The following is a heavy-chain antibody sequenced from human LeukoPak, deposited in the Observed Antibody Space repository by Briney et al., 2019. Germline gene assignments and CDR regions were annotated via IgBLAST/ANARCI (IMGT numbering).Heavy chain of an antibody. V-gene: IGHV7-4-1*02. CDR1: GYTFTSYA. J-gene: IGHJ4*02. D-gene: IGHD3-22*01. CDR2: INTNTGNP. CDR3: ARESRARVVVNVLRY. Sequence: ASVKVSCKASGYTFTSYAMNWVRQAPGQGLEWMGWINTNTGNPTYAQGFTGRFVFSLDTSVSTAYLQISSLKAEDTAVYYCARESRARVVVNVLRYWGQGTLVTVSS.